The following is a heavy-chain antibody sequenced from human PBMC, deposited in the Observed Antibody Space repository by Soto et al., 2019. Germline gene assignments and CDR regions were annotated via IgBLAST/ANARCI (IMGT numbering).Heavy chain of an antibody. CDR3: AKVGSRYCSGGSCFPFDY. D-gene: IGHD2-15*01. J-gene: IGHJ4*02. CDR1: GFTFSSYA. V-gene: IGHV3-23*01. Sequence: EVQLLESGGGLVQPGGSLRLSCAASGFTFSSYAMSWVRQAPGKGLEWVSAISGSGGSTYYADSVKGRFTISRDNYKNTLYLQMNSLIAEDTAVYYCAKVGSRYCSGGSCFPFDYWGQGTLVTVSS. CDR2: ISGSGGST.